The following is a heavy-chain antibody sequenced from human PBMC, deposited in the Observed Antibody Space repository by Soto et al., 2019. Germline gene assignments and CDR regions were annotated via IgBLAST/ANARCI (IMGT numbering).Heavy chain of an antibody. V-gene: IGHV1-3*01. CDR3: AKDLGLKRRVYFFY. D-gene: IGHD3-9*01. J-gene: IGHJ4*02. CDR1: GYTFTSYA. Sequence: ASVKVSCKASGYTFTSYAMHWVRQAPGQRLEWMGWINAGNGNTKYSQKFQGRVTITRDTSASTAYMELSSLRSEDTAVYYCAKDLGLKRRVYFFYWGQGTLVTVSS. CDR2: INAGNGNT.